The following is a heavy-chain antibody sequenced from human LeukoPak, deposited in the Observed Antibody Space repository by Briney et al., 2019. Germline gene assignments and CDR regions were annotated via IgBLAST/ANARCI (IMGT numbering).Heavy chain of an antibody. V-gene: IGHV3-23*01. Sequence: ESGGSLRLSCAASGFTFSSYAMSWVRQAPGKGLEWVSAISGSGGSTYYADSVKGRFTISRDNSKNTLYLQMNSLRAEDTAVYYCAKLNLSGSYYPFDYWGRGTLVTVSS. J-gene: IGHJ4*02. D-gene: IGHD1-26*01. CDR1: GFTFSSYA. CDR3: AKLNLSGSYYPFDY. CDR2: ISGSGGST.